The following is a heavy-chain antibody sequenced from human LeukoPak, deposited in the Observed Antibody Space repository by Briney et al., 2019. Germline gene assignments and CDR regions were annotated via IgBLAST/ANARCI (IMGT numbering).Heavy chain of an antibody. V-gene: IGHV5-51*01. D-gene: IGHD1-26*01. CDR1: GYSFTSYW. J-gene: IGHJ4*02. Sequence: GESLKISCKGSGYSFTSYWIGWVRQLPGKGLEWMEIIYTGDSDTRYNPSFQGQVTISADKSISTAYLQWSSLKASDTAMYYCARPFRGGSYGNFDYWGQGTLVTVSS. CDR3: ARPFRGGSYGNFDY. CDR2: IYTGDSDT.